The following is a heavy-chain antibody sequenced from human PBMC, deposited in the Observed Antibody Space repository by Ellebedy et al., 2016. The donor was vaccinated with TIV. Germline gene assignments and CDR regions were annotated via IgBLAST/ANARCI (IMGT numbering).Heavy chain of an antibody. CDR2: IRVYNGDS. CDR3: VRMGAVAGDY. V-gene: IGHV1-18*01. J-gene: IGHJ4*02. Sequence: ASVKVSXKASGDTFTTYGISWVRQAPGQGLEWMGWIRVYNGDSNYAQKLQGRVSLTTDTSTSTAYMELRSLGSDDTAVYYCVRMGAVAGDYWGQGTLVTVSS. D-gene: IGHD6-19*01. CDR1: GDTFTTYG.